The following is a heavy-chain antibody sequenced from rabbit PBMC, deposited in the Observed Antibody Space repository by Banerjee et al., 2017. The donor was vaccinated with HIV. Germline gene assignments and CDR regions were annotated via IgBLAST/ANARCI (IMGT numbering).Heavy chain of an antibody. CDR3: GRSAYVDYGYVVDL. J-gene: IGHJ3*01. D-gene: IGHD6-1*01. CDR2: IGSTTGFI. Sequence: QEQLEESGGGLVKPEGSLTLTCTASGFSFSSSYWMCWVRQAPGKGLEWIGCIGSTTGFIWYASWAKGRFTITRSTSLNTVTLQLTSLTAADTATYFCGRSAYVDYGYVVDLWGQGTLVTVS. V-gene: IGHV1S43*01. CDR1: GFSFSSSYW.